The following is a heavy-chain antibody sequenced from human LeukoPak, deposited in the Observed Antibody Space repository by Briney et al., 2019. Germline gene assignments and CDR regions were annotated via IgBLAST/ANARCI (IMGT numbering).Heavy chain of an antibody. CDR2: IWYDGSQK. Sequence: GGSLRLSCAASGFMFKNYAIHWVRQAPGKGLEWVAVIWYDGSQKYYADSVKGRFTTSRDNSKNALYLEMNSLRADDTAVYYCAKGPERRGFCSGSACYSDCWGQGTLVTVSS. CDR3: AKGPERRGFCSGSACYSDC. J-gene: IGHJ4*02. D-gene: IGHD2-8*02. CDR1: GFMFKNYA. V-gene: IGHV3-33*03.